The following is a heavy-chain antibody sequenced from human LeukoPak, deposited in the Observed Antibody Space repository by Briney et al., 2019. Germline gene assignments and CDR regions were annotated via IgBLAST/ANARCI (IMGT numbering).Heavy chain of an antibody. Sequence: SETLSLTCAVSGYSISSGYYWGWIRQPPGKGLEWIGEINHSGSTNYNPSLKSRVTISVDTSKNQFSLKLSSVTAADTAVYYCARPKQWLVRGFDYWGQGTLVTVSS. V-gene: IGHV4-38-2*01. CDR1: GYSISSGYY. CDR2: INHSGST. CDR3: ARPKQWLVRGFDY. D-gene: IGHD6-19*01. J-gene: IGHJ4*02.